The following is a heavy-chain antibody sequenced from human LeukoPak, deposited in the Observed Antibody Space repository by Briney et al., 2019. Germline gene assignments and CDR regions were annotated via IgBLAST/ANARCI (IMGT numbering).Heavy chain of an antibody. Sequence: SETLSLTCSVSGGSTRSGRHHWAWVRQPSGKGLEFIGSLDESGRPYYNAPLKSRVTISEDSSAKQFSLNLSSVTAADTAVYYCARDLGGYPFFMDVWGRGTTVIVSS. CDR3: ARDLGGYPFFMDV. CDR1: GGSTRSGRHH. V-gene: IGHV4-39*07. D-gene: IGHD2-15*01. CDR2: LDESGRP. J-gene: IGHJ6*03.